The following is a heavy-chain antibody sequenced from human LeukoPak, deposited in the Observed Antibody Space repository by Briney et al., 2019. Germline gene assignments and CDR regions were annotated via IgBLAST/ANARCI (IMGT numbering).Heavy chain of an antibody. V-gene: IGHV1-18*01. Sequence: ASVKVSCKASGGTFSSYAISWVRQAPGQGLEWMGWISAYNGSTNYAQKLQGRVTMTTDTSTSTAYMELRSLRSDDTAVYYCARDWDSSGRDYWGQGTLVTVSS. D-gene: IGHD3-22*01. CDR2: ISAYNGST. CDR1: GGTFSSYA. CDR3: ARDWDSSGRDY. J-gene: IGHJ4*02.